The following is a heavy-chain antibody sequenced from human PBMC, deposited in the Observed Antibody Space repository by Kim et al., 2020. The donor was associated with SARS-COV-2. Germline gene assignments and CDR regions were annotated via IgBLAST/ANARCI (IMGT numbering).Heavy chain of an antibody. V-gene: IGHV3-30-3*01. Sequence: GGSLRLSCAASGFTFSSYAMHWVRQAPGKGLEWVAVISYDGSNKYYADSVKGRFTISRDNSKNTLYLQMNSLRAEDTAVYYCAREAVVPAAKVITMVRGVINGVDYWGQGTLVTVSS. CDR3: AREAVVPAAKVITMVRGVINGVDY. CDR1: GFTFSSYA. D-gene: IGHD3-10*01. J-gene: IGHJ4*02. CDR2: ISYDGSNK.